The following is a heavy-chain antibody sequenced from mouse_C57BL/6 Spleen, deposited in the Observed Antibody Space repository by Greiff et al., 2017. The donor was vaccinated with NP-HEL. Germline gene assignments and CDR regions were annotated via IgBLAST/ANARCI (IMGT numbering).Heavy chain of an antibody. V-gene: IGHV1-64*01. J-gene: IGHJ3*01. CDR1: GYTFTSYW. Sequence: QVQLQQPGAELVKPGASVKLSCKASGYTFTSYWMHWVKRRPGQGLEWIGMIHPNSGSTNYNEKFKSKATLTVDKSSSTAYMQLSSLTSEDSAVYYCASPYDYDAWFAYWGQGTLVTVSA. CDR2: IHPNSGST. CDR3: ASPYDYDAWFAY. D-gene: IGHD2-4*01.